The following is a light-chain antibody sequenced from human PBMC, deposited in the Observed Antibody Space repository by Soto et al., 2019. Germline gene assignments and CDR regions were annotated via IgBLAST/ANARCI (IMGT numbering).Light chain of an antibody. V-gene: IGLV2-14*03. CDR1: SSDVGYYNY. CDR2: DVS. CDR3: SSYAASTTTV. J-gene: IGLJ3*02. Sequence: QSALTQPASVSGSPGQSITISCTGTSSDVGYYNYVSWYQQHPGKAPKLIIYDVSNRPSRVSNRFSGSKSGNTASLTISGLQAEDEADYYCSSYAASTTTVFGGGTKLTVL.